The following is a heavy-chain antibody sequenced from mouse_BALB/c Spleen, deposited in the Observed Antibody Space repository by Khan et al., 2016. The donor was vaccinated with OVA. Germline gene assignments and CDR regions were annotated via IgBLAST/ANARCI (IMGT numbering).Heavy chain of an antibody. J-gene: IGHJ2*01. D-gene: IGHD1-2*01. Sequence: EVQLQESGPGLVKPSQSLSLTCTVTGFSITSGYGWNWLRQFPGNKLVWMGYISYSGSTNYNPPIKSRITITRDTSKNQFFLQLNSVTTEDTAKYYCARTARIKYWGQGTTLTVSS. CDR1: GFSITSGYG. CDR3: ARTARIKY. CDR2: ISYSGST. V-gene: IGHV3-2*02.